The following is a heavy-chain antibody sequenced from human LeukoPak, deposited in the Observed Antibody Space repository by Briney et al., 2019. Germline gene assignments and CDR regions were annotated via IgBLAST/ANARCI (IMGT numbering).Heavy chain of an antibody. CDR1: GASISTYF. J-gene: IGHJ4*02. CDR2: IYTGGST. D-gene: IGHD3-3*01. CDR3: ARAHGFLEWLFDY. Sequence: SETLSLTCTVSGASISTYFWSWIRQPAGKGLEWIGRIYTGGSTNYNPTLKSRVTMSVDTSKNQFSLKLSSVTAADTAVYYCARAHGFLEWLFDYWGQGTLVTVSS. V-gene: IGHV4-4*07.